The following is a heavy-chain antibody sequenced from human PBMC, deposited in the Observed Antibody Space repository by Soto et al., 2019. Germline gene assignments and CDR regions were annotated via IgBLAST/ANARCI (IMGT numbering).Heavy chain of an antibody. Sequence: LSLTCSVSGEYISSGYYWGWIRQPPGRGLEWIGSIYHNGKTYYNPSLKSRVTISVDTSKNQLSLKVTSVTAADTALYYCARDRMIVVNYGLDVWGQGTTVTVSS. CDR2: IYHNGKT. V-gene: IGHV4-38-2*02. J-gene: IGHJ6*02. CDR1: GEYISSGYY. D-gene: IGHD3-22*01. CDR3: ARDRMIVVNYGLDV.